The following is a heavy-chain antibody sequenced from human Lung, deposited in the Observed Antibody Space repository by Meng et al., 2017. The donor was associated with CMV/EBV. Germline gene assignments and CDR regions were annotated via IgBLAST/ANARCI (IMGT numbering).Heavy chain of an antibody. Sequence: GGSLRLSCAASTFTFSSFIIHWVRQAPGRGLEWVTVVSHDGTNEYYADSVNGRFTCSRDNSRRILYLQMNRMGVEDTAVYYCATDGSRSPYYSYGMDVWGQGTXVTVSS. CDR2: VSHDGTNE. V-gene: IGHV3-30*03. J-gene: IGHJ6*02. CDR3: ATDGSRSPYYSYGMDV. CDR1: TFTFSSFI. D-gene: IGHD2-2*01.